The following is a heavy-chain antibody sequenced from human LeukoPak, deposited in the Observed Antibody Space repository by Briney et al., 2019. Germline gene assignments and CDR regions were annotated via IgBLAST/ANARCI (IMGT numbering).Heavy chain of an antibody. CDR1: GYSFTTSW. CDR2: IQPGHSET. Sequence: GESLKISCKASGYSFTTSWIGWVRQMPGKGLEWMGIIQPGHSETIYNPSFQGQVTISADRSINTAYLQWSSLKASDTAIYFCARHRGSGSRESFQFWGQGTRVTVSS. J-gene: IGHJ1*01. CDR3: ARHRGSGSRESFQF. D-gene: IGHD3-10*01. V-gene: IGHV5-51*01.